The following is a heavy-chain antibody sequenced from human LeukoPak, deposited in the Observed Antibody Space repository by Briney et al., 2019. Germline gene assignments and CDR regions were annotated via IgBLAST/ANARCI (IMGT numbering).Heavy chain of an antibody. D-gene: IGHD3-10*01. Sequence: GGSLRLSCAASGFTFSSYSMNWVRQAPGKGLEWVSSISSSSSYIYYADSVKGRFTISRDNAKNSLYLQMNSLSAEDTAVYYCARELTMVRGSFDYWGQGTLVTVSS. CDR3: ARELTMVRGSFDY. V-gene: IGHV3-21*01. CDR1: GFTFSSYS. CDR2: ISSSSSYI. J-gene: IGHJ4*02.